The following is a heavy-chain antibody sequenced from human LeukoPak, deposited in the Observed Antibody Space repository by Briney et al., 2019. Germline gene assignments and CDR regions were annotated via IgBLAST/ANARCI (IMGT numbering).Heavy chain of an antibody. CDR1: GFTFSTYA. CDR2: ISGSGDNNDNT. D-gene: IGHD6-13*01. Sequence: PGGSLRLSCAASGFTFSTYAMSWVRQAPGKGLEWVSAISGSGDNNDNTYYADSAKGRFTISRDNSKNTLYLQMNSLRAEDTAVYYCAKDSSSWPDAFDIWGQGTMVTVSS. J-gene: IGHJ3*02. CDR3: AKDSSSWPDAFDI. V-gene: IGHV3-23*01.